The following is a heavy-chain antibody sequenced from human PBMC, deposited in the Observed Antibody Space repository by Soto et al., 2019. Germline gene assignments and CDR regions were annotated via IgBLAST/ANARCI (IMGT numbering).Heavy chain of an antibody. CDR1: GYTFTSYG. V-gene: IGHV1-18*01. CDR2: ISAYNGNT. CDR3: ARVLDIVLVPTFDY. J-gene: IGHJ4*02. Sequence: GASVKVSCKASGYTFTSYGISWVRQAPGQGLEWMGWISAYNGNTNYAQKLQGRVTMTTDTSTSTAYMELRSLRSDDTAVYYCARVLDIVLVPTFDYWGQGTLVTVSS. D-gene: IGHD2-2*03.